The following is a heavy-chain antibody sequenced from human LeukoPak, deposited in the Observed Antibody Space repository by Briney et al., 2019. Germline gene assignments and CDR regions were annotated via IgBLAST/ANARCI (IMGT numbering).Heavy chain of an antibody. J-gene: IGHJ3*02. CDR2: IYTSGST. V-gene: IGHV4-61*02. CDR1: GGSISSGSYY. CDR3: ARDGYYGSGSSNAFDI. Sequence: SETLSLTCTVSGGSISSGSYYWSWIRQPAGKGLEWIGRIYTSGSTNYNPSLKSRVTISVDTSKNQFSLKLSSVTAADTAVYYCARDGYYGSGSSNAFDIWGQGTMVTVSS. D-gene: IGHD3-10*01.